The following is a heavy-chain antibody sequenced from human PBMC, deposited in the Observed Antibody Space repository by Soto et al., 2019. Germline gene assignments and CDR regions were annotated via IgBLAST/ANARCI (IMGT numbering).Heavy chain of an antibody. V-gene: IGHV1-18*04. J-gene: IGHJ4*02. CDR1: GYTFTSYG. Sequence: ASVKVSCKASGYTFTSYGLNWVRRAPGQGLEWMGRIATHDGSAVSAQSLQGRLILTRDSFTNTAYMELGGLTSDDTGLYYCWRNDGDDSTNFWGQGTLVTVSS. CDR3: WRNDGDDSTNF. CDR2: IATHDGSA. D-gene: IGHD3-22*01.